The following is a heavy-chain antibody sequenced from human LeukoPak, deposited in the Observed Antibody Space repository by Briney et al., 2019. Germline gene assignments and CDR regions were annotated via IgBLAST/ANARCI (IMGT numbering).Heavy chain of an antibody. CDR1: GYTFTSYD. Sequence: ASVKVSCKASGYTFTSYDINWVRQATGQGLEWMGWMNPNSGNTGYAQKFQGRVTITRNTSISTAYMELSSLRSEDTAVYYCAREDLGYCSGGSCLNAAFDIWGQGTMVTVSS. CDR3: AREDLGYCSGGSCLNAAFDI. D-gene: IGHD2-15*01. J-gene: IGHJ3*02. CDR2: MNPNSGNT. V-gene: IGHV1-8*03.